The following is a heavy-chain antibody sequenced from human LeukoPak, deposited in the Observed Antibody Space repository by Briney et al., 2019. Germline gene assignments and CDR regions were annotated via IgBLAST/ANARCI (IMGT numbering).Heavy chain of an antibody. CDR3: VKESGAVFGPDYFDS. Sequence: ASVKVSCKASGFTFTNYDINWVRQATGQGLEWMGWMIPNSGNTGYTQKFQGRVAMTRDNSITTAYMELSSLRSEDTAVYYCVKESGAVFGPDYFDSWGQGTLVTVSS. J-gene: IGHJ4*02. CDR1: GFTFTNYD. D-gene: IGHD6-19*01. CDR2: MIPNSGNT. V-gene: IGHV1-8*01.